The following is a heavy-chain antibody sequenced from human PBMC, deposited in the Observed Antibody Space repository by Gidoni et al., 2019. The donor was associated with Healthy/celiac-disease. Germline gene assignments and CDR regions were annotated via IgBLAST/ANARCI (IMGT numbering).Heavy chain of an antibody. Sequence: EVQLLESGGGLVQPGASLRLSCAASGFTFSSYAMSWVRQAPGKGREWVSAISGSGGSTYYADSVKGRFTISRDNSKNTLYLQMNSLRAEDTAVYYCALDRQQLVRSAFDIWGQGTMVTVSS. CDR2: ISGSGGST. J-gene: IGHJ3*02. CDR1: GFTFSSYA. D-gene: IGHD6-13*01. V-gene: IGHV3-23*01. CDR3: ALDRQQLVRSAFDI.